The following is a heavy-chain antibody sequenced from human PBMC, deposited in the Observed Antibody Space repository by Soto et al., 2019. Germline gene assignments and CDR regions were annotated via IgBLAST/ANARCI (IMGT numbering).Heavy chain of an antibody. Sequence: EVQLEESGGGLVQPGGSLRLSCAASGFTLSRFWMGWVRQAPGKGLEWVANMNEDGSKRNYAASVKGRFTISRDNAQNLLFLQRNSLRAEDTSVYYCARDPAALGRYCSGGDCLPLLGGQGTLVTVSS. CDR2: MNEDGSKR. V-gene: IGHV3-7*01. D-gene: IGHD2-15*01. CDR1: GFTLSRFW. J-gene: IGHJ4*02. CDR3: ARDPAALGRYCSGGDCLPLL.